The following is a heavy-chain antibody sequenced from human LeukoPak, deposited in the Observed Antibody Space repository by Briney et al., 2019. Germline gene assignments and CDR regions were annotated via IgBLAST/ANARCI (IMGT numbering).Heavy chain of an antibody. Sequence: SETLSLTCTVSGGSISSYYWSWIRQPPGKGLEWIGYIYYSGSTNYNPSLKSRVTISVDTSKNQFSLKLSSVTAADTAVYYCARRPTDYYDSSGYGAFDIWGQGTMVTVSS. D-gene: IGHD3-22*01. CDR1: GGSISSYY. J-gene: IGHJ3*02. CDR3: ARRPTDYYDSSGYGAFDI. V-gene: IGHV4-59*01. CDR2: IYYSGST.